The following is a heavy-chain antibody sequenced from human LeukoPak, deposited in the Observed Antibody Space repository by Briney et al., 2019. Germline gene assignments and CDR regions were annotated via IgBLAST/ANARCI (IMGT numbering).Heavy chain of an antibody. D-gene: IGHD5-12*01. CDR2: IYYSGST. J-gene: IGHJ3*02. V-gene: IGHV4-59*01. Sequence: SETLSLTCTVSGGSISGYYWSWIRQPPGKGLEWIGYIYYSGSTNYNPSLKSRVTISVDTSKNQFSLKLSSVTAADTAVYYCARVLGGEHYDSQAFDIWGQGTMVTVSS. CDR3: ARVLGGEHYDSQAFDI. CDR1: GGSISGYY.